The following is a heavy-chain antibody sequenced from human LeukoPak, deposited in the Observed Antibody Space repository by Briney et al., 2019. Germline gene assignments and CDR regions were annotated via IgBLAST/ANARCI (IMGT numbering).Heavy chain of an antibody. CDR3: AGRAGYYGSGKRGFDP. CDR2: INHSGST. J-gene: IGHJ5*02. D-gene: IGHD3-10*01. CDR1: GGSFSGYY. V-gene: IGHV4-34*01. Sequence: PSETLSLTCAVYGGSFSGYYWSWIRQPPGKGLEWIGEINHSGSTNYNPSLKSRVTISVDTSKNQFSLKLSSVTAADTAVYYCAGRAGYYGSGKRGFDPWGQGTLVTVSS.